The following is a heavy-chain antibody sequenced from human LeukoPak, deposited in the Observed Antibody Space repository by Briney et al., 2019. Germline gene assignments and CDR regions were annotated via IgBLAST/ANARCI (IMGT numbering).Heavy chain of an antibody. V-gene: IGHV1-69*04. D-gene: IGHD3-9*01. CDR1: GGTFSSYA. Sequence: GASVKVSCKASGGTFSSYAISWVRQAPGQGLEWMERIIPILGIANYAQKFQGRVTMTRNTSISTAYMELSSLRSEDTAVYYCAREGSRTYYDILTGAYWGQGTLVTVSS. CDR2: IIPILGIA. J-gene: IGHJ4*02. CDR3: AREGSRTYYDILTGAY.